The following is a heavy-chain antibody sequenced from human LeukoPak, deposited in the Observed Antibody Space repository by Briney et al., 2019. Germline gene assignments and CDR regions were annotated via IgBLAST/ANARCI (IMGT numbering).Heavy chain of an antibody. D-gene: IGHD3-22*01. V-gene: IGHV1-24*01. CDR1: GYTLTELS. CDR2: FDPEDGET. Sequence: GASVKVSCKVSGYTLTELSRHWVRQAPGKGLEWMGGFDPEDGETIYSQKFQGRVTMTEDTSTDTAYMELSSLRAEDTAVYYCATAPLRRPFSYYDSSGCGYWGQGTLVTVSS. J-gene: IGHJ4*02. CDR3: ATAPLRRPFSYYDSSGCGY.